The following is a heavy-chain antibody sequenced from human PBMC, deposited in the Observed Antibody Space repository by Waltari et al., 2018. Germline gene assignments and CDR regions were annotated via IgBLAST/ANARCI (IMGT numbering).Heavy chain of an antibody. CDR2: INYSGSP. CDR3: ARRVGIGDYSDY. Sequence: QLQLQESGPGLVKPSETLSLTCTVSGDSITSSDHFWAWIRQSPGKGLERIGSINYSGSPHYNPSLKSRVTISVDTSKNQFSLRLSSATAADTGVYYCARRVGIGDYSDYWGQGTLVTVSS. D-gene: IGHD2-21*01. J-gene: IGHJ4*02. V-gene: IGHV4-39*01. CDR1: GDSITSSDHF.